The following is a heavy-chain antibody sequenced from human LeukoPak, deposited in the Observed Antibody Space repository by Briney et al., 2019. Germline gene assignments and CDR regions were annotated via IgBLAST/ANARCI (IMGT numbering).Heavy chain of an antibody. D-gene: IGHD2-15*01. CDR2: ISYDGSNK. CDR3: AKNKGWELPAELDS. Sequence: GGSLRLSCAASGFTFSSYGMHWVRQAPGKGLEWVAVISYDGSNKYYADSVKGRFTISRDDAQTSVYLQLSSLRPEDTAVYYCAKNKGWELPAELDSWGQGALVIVSS. CDR1: GFTFSSYG. J-gene: IGHJ4*02. V-gene: IGHV3-30*18.